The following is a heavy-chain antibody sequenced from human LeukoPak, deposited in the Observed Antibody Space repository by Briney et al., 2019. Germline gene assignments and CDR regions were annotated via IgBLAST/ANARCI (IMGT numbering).Heavy chain of an antibody. V-gene: IGHV1-69*06. CDR2: IIPIFGTA. CDR1: GGTFSSYA. Sequence: GASVKVSCTASGGTFSSYAISWVRQAPGQGLEWMGGIIPIFGTANYAQKFQGRVTMTEDTSTDTAYMELSSLRSEDTAVYYCATTPAPIAAPRYGMDVWGQGTTVTVSS. D-gene: IGHD6-13*01. J-gene: IGHJ6*02. CDR3: ATTPAPIAAPRYGMDV.